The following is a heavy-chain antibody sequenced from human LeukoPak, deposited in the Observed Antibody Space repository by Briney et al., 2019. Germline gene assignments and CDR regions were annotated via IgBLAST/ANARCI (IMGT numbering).Heavy chain of an antibody. CDR2: IYYTGIT. D-gene: IGHD2-21*02. CDR3: ATSQCGSDCYLAGDY. Sequence: SETLSLTCAVYGGSFSGYYWSWIRQHPGKGLEWLGYIYYTGITNYNPSLKSRVTISVDTSKNQFSLNLNSVTAADTAVYYCATSQCGSDCYLAGDYWGQGTLVTVSS. CDR1: GGSFSGYY. V-gene: IGHV4-34*11. J-gene: IGHJ4*02.